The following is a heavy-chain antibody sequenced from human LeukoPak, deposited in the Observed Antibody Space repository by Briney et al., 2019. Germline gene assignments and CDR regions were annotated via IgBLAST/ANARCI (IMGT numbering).Heavy chain of an antibody. CDR3: AKDGHYDSSGYYGVFDY. CDR2: ISYDGSNK. Sequence: PGGSLRLSCAASGFTFSSHGMHWVRQAPGKGLEWVAVISYDGSNKYYADSVKGRFTISRDNSKNTLYLQMNSLRAEDTAVYYCAKDGHYDSSGYYGVFDYWGQGTLVTVSS. V-gene: IGHV3-30*18. J-gene: IGHJ4*02. D-gene: IGHD3-22*01. CDR1: GFTFSSHG.